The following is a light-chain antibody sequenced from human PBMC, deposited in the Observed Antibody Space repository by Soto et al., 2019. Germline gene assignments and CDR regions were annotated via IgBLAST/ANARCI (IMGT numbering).Light chain of an antibody. CDR3: SSYTTSNTPYV. Sequence: QSVLTQPASVSGSPGQSIAISCTGTSSDVGGSDFVSWYQHHPGKAPKLMIYDVSNRPSGVSNRFSGSKSGNTASLTISGLQAEDDADYFCSSYTTSNTPYVFGTGTKLTVL. CDR2: DVS. J-gene: IGLJ1*01. V-gene: IGLV2-14*03. CDR1: SSDVGGSDF.